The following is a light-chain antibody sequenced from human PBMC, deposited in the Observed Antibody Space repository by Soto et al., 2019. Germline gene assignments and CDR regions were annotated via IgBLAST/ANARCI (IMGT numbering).Light chain of an antibody. Sequence: QLVLTQSSSASASLGSSVKLTCTLSSGHSSYIIAWHQQQPGKAPRYLMKLERSGNYNKGSGVPDRFSGSSSGADRYLTISNLQFEYEADYYCETWDSNTHRVFGGGTKLTVL. J-gene: IGLJ2*01. V-gene: IGLV4-60*02. CDR1: SGHSSYI. CDR3: ETWDSNTHRV. CDR2: LERSGNY.